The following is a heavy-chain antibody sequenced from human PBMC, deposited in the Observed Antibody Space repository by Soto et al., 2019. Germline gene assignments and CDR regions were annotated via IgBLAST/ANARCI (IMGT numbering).Heavy chain of an antibody. D-gene: IGHD2-15*01. CDR2: ISAYNGNT. CDR1: GYTFTSYG. Sequence: QVQLVQSGAEVKKPGASVKVSCKASGYTFTSYGISWVRQAPGQGLEWMGWISAYNGNTNYAQKFQGRVTITADESTSTAYMELSSLRSEDTAVYYCARASGDRRVVNSDAFDIWGQGTMVTVSS. CDR3: ARASGDRRVVNSDAFDI. J-gene: IGHJ3*02. V-gene: IGHV1-18*01.